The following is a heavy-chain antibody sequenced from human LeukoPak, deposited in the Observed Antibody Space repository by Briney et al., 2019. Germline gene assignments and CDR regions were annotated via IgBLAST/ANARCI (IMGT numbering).Heavy chain of an antibody. J-gene: IGHJ5*02. Sequence: ASVKVSCQASGGTFSSYAISWVRQAPGQGLEWMGRIIPILGIANYAQKFQGRVTITADKSTSTAYMELSSLRSEDTAVYYCARDGRKYCSSTSCHRPWFDPWGQGTLVTVSS. CDR1: GGTFSSYA. CDR3: ARDGRKYCSSTSCHRPWFDP. D-gene: IGHD2-2*01. CDR2: IIPILGIA. V-gene: IGHV1-69*04.